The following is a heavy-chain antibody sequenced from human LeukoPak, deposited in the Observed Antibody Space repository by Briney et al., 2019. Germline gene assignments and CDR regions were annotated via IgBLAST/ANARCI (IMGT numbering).Heavy chain of an antibody. Sequence: GGSLRLSCAASGFTFSSYEMNWVRQAPGKGLEWVSYISSSGSTIYYADSVKGRFTISRDNAKNSLYLQMNSLRAEDTAVYYCARSSMVRGDYYYYGMDVWGQGTTVTVSS. D-gene: IGHD3-10*01. J-gene: IGHJ6*02. CDR3: ARSSMVRGDYYYYGMDV. CDR1: GFTFSSYE. CDR2: ISSSGSTI. V-gene: IGHV3-48*03.